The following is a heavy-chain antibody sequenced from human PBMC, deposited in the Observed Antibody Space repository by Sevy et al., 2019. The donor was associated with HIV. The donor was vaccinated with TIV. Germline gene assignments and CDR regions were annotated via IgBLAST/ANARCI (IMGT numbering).Heavy chain of an antibody. D-gene: IGHD2-15*01. Sequence: WGSLRLSCSVSGFTFNTYSFHWVRQAPGMGLEWVSVISSDGVNKYYADSVRGRFTISRDNSKSTLYLQMNNMRAGDTGVYYCARGGILVEGDDRTTPFDFWGQGTLVTVSS. V-gene: IGHV3-30-3*01. CDR2: ISSDGVNK. J-gene: IGHJ4*02. CDR1: GFTFNTYS. CDR3: ARGGILVEGDDRTTPFDF.